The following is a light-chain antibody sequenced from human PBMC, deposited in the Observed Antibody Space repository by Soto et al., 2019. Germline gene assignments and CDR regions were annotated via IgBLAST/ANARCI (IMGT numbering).Light chain of an antibody. V-gene: IGKV1-27*01. Sequence: DIQMTQSPASLSASVGDRVTITCRASQDIGYYLAWYQQKPGKVPKLLMYAASTLQSGVPSRFSGRVSGTHFTLTIRSLQPEDVATYYCQKYDSVPFTFGGGTKVEIK. CDR2: AAS. J-gene: IGKJ4*01. CDR3: QKYDSVPFT. CDR1: QDIGYY.